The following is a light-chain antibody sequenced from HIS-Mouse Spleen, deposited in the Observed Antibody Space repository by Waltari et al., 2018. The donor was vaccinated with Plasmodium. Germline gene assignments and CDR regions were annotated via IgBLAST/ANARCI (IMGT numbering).Light chain of an antibody. Sequence: QSALTQPASVSGSPGPSTTYSCTGTSSDVGGYNYFSWYQQHPGKAPKLMIYDVSNRPSGVSNRFSGSKSGNTASLTISGLQAEDEADYYCSSYTSSSTLVFGGGTKLTVL. J-gene: IGLJ2*01. V-gene: IGLV2-14*03. CDR1: SSDVGGYNY. CDR2: DVS. CDR3: SSYTSSSTLV.